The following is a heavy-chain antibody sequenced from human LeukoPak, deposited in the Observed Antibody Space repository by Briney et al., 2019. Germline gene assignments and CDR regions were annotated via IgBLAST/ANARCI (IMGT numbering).Heavy chain of an antibody. Sequence: PGGSLRLSCAASGFTFSDYYMSWIRQAPGKGLEWVSYISSSGSTIYYADPVKGRFTISRDNAKNSLYLQMNSLRAEDTAVYYCARDRGSSGWCYYGMDVWGQGTTVTVSS. V-gene: IGHV3-11*01. CDR3: ARDRGSSGWCYYGMDV. CDR1: GFTFSDYY. J-gene: IGHJ6*02. D-gene: IGHD6-19*01. CDR2: ISSSGSTI.